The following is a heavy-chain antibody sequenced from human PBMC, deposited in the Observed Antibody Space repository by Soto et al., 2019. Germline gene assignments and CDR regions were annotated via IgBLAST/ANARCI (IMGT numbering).Heavy chain of an antibody. Sequence: GWSLRLSCASSVFTFISYGMHWVRQAPGKGLEWVAVISYDGSNKYYADSVKGRFTISRDNSKNTLYLQMNSLRAEDTAVYYCAKDGIAAAGTYNWFDPWGQGTLVTVSS. V-gene: IGHV3-30*18. J-gene: IGHJ5*02. CDR2: ISYDGSNK. D-gene: IGHD6-13*01. CDR3: AKDGIAAAGTYNWFDP. CDR1: VFTFISYG.